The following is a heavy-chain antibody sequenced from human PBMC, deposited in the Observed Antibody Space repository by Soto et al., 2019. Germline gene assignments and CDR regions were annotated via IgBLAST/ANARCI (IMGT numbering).Heavy chain of an antibody. Sequence: PSETLSLTCTVSGGSISSGDYYWSWIRQPPGKGLEWIGYIYYSGSTYYNPSLKSRVTISVDTSKNPFSLKLSSVTAADTAVYYCAVVPAAIGYFRFFDPWGQGTLVTVSS. CDR1: GGSISSGDYY. D-gene: IGHD2-2*02. V-gene: IGHV4-30-4*01. J-gene: IGHJ5*02. CDR3: AVVPAAIGYFRFFDP. CDR2: IYYSGST.